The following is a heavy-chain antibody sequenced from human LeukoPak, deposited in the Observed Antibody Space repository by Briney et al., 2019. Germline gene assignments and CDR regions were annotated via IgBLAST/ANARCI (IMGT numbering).Heavy chain of an antibody. J-gene: IGHJ3*02. CDR3: ARVAAAASDAFDI. Sequence: GASVKVSCKASGYTFTGYYMHWVRQAPGQGLEWVGWINPNSGGTNYAQKFQGWVTMTRDTSISTAYMELSRLRSDDTAVYYCARVAAAASDAFDIWGQGTMVTVSS. CDR2: INPNSGGT. V-gene: IGHV1-2*04. D-gene: IGHD6-13*01. CDR1: GYTFTGYY.